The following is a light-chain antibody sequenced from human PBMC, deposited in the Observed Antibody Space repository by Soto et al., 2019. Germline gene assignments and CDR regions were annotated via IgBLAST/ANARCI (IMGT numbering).Light chain of an antibody. Sequence: DIQMTQSPSTLSASVGDRVTITCRASQSISSWLAWYQQKPGKAPNLLIYDASSLESGVPSRFSGSGSVTDFTLTISSLQPDDFAAYYCQQYNYYPYTFGQGTKLEIK. V-gene: IGKV1-5*01. J-gene: IGKJ2*01. CDR2: DAS. CDR1: QSISSW. CDR3: QQYNYYPYT.